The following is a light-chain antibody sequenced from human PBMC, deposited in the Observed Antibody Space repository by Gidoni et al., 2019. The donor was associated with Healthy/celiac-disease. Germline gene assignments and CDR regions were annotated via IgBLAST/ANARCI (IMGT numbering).Light chain of an antibody. V-gene: IGKV1-39*01. CDR1: QSISSY. CDR2: AAS. J-gene: IGKJ5*01. CDR3: QQSDSTPGT. Sequence: IQMTPSPSSLSASVGDRVTITCRASQSISSYLNWYQQKPGKAPKLLIYAASSLQSGVPSRFSGSGSGTDFTLTISSLQPEDFATYYCQQSDSTPGTFGQGTRLEIK.